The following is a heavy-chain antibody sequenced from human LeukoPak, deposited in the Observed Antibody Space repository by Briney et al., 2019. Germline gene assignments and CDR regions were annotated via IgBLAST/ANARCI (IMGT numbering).Heavy chain of an antibody. V-gene: IGHV3-7*01. Sequence: GGSLRLSCAASGFTFSSYWMSWVRQAPGKRLEWVASIKEDGSEKYYVDSVKGRFTISRDNAKNSVYLQMNSLRAEDTAVYYCARDWSDGFDSWGQGTLVTVSS. D-gene: IGHD3-3*01. CDR1: GFTFSSYW. J-gene: IGHJ4*02. CDR2: IKEDGSEK. CDR3: ARDWSDGFDS.